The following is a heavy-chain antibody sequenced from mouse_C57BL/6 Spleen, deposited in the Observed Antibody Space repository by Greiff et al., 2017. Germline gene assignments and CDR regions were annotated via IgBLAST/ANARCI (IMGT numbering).Heavy chain of an antibody. CDR2: IYPYNGVS. J-gene: IGHJ4*01. CDR3: ARRVYGSNAMDY. D-gene: IGHD1-1*01. Sequence: VQLQQSGPELVKPGASVKISCTASGYSFTGYYMHWVKQSHGNILDWIGYIYPYNGVSSYNQKFQGKATLTVDKSSSTAYMQLHSLTSEDSAVYYCARRVYGSNAMDYWGQGTSVTVSS. CDR1: GYSFTGYY. V-gene: IGHV1-31*01.